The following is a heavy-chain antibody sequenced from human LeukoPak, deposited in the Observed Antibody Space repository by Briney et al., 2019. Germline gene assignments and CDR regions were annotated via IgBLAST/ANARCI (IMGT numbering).Heavy chain of an antibody. CDR3: ASTTPYGSGSYSYDY. D-gene: IGHD3-10*01. V-gene: IGHV3-48*04. Sequence: GGSLRLSCAASGFTFSSYSMNWVRQAPGKGLEWVSYISSSSTIYYADSVKGRFTISRDNAKNSLYLQMNSLRAEDTAVYYCASTTPYGSGSYSYDYWGQGTLVTVSS. CDR1: GFTFSSYS. J-gene: IGHJ4*02. CDR2: ISSSSTI.